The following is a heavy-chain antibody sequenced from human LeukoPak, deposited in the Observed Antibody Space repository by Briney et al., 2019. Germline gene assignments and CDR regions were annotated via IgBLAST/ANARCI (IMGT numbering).Heavy chain of an antibody. CDR2: ISYDGSNK. V-gene: IGHV3-30*03. J-gene: IGHJ5*02. CDR1: GFTFSSYG. CDR3: ARGDSSSWYSNWFDP. Sequence: GGSLRLSCAASGFTFSSYGVHWVRQAPGKGLEWVAVISYDGSNKYYADSVKGRFTISRDNSKNTLYLRMNSLRAEDTAVYYCARGDSSSWYSNWFDPWGQGTLVTVSS. D-gene: IGHD6-13*01.